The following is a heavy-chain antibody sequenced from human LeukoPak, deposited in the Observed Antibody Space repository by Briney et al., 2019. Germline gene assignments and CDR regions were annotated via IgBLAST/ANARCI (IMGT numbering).Heavy chain of an antibody. CDR3: AREFRGPLDY. D-gene: IGHD3-16*01. J-gene: IGHJ4*02. CDR2: IYTSGST. CDR1: GGSISSYY. Sequence: PSETLSLTCTVSGGSISSYYWNWIRQPAGKGLEGIGRIYTSGSTNYNPSLKSRVTMSADTSKNQFSLKLSSVTAADTAVYYCAREFRGPLDYWGQGTLVTVSS. V-gene: IGHV4-4*07.